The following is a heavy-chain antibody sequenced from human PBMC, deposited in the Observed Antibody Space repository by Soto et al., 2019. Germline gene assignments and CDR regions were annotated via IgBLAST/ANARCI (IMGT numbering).Heavy chain of an antibody. D-gene: IGHD5-18*01. CDR1: GFTFSSYG. V-gene: IGHV3-30*18. J-gene: IGHJ3*02. CDR3: ANCRIQLWLRSDDAFDI. Sequence: QVQLVESGGGVVQPGRSLRLSCAASGFTFSSYGMHWVRQAPGKGLEWVAVISYDGSNKYYADSVKGRFTICRDNSKNTLYLQLTSLRAADTALYYCANCRIQLWLRSDDAFDIWGQGPMVTVSS. CDR2: ISYDGSNK.